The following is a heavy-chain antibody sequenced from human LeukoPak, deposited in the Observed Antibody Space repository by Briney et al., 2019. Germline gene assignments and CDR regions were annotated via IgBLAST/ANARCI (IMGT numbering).Heavy chain of an antibody. CDR1: GFTFSSYA. D-gene: IGHD1-20*01. J-gene: IGHJ4*02. V-gene: IGHV3-7*01. CDR2: IKEDGSEK. Sequence: GGSLRLSCAASGFTFSSYAMSWVRQAPGKGLEWVANIKEDGSEKYCVDSVKGRFTISRDNAKNSLYLQMNSLRAEDTAVYYCARDPHDNWNDLDYWGQGTLVTVSS. CDR3: ARDPHDNWNDLDY.